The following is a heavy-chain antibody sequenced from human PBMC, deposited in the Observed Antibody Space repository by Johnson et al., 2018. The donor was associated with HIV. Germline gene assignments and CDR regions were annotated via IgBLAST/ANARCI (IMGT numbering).Heavy chain of an antibody. CDR1: GFTIDDDA. Sequence: VQLLESGGGFVQPGRSLRLSCAPSGFTIDDDAIHWVRQAPGKGLEWVSYISSSGSTIYYADSVKGRFTISRDNSKNTLYLQMNSLRAEDTAVYYCAKGLAAFFAFDIWGQGTMVTVSS. J-gene: IGHJ3*02. V-gene: IGHV3-48*01. D-gene: IGHD3-3*01. CDR2: ISSSGSTI. CDR3: AKGLAAFFAFDI.